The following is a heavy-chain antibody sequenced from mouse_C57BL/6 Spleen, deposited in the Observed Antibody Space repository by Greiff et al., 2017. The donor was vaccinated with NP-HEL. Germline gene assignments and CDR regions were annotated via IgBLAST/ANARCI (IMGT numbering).Heavy chain of an antibody. Sequence: EVQLVESGGGLVKPGGSLKLSCAASGFTFSDYGMHWVRQAPEKGLEWVAYISSGSSTIYYADTVKGRFTISRDNAKNTLFLQMTSLRSEDTAMYYCARRDYYHGSSPFAYWGQGTLVTVSA. D-gene: IGHD1-1*01. CDR2: ISSGSSTI. CDR1: GFTFSDYG. CDR3: ARRDYYHGSSPFAY. J-gene: IGHJ3*01. V-gene: IGHV5-17*01.